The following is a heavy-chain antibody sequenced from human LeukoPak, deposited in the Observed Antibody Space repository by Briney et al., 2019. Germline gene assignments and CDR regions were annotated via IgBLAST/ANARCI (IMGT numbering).Heavy chain of an antibody. CDR1: GFTFSSYA. CDR2: ISGSGGST. V-gene: IGHV3-23*01. Sequence: GGSLRLSCAASGFTFSSYAMSWVRQAPGKGLELVSAISGSGGSTYYADSVKGRFTISRDNSKNTLYLQMNSLRAEDTAVYYCAKGSSRWLQIWDYWGQGTLVTVSS. D-gene: IGHD5-24*01. CDR3: AKGSSRWLQIWDY. J-gene: IGHJ4*02.